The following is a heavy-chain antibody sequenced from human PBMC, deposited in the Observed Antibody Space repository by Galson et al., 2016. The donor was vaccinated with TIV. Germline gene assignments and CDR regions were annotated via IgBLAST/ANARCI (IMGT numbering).Heavy chain of an antibody. D-gene: IGHD2-15*01. CDR3: ARLVSRYCFPTYCPFSVHWFDP. Sequence: QSGAEVKKPGESLKISCKASHSSFYGYWIAWVRQMPGNGLEWMGIIYPDDSNTIYSPSFEGQVTLSADTSINTAYLQWSRLKASDTATYYCARLVSRYCFPTYCPFSVHWFDPWGQGTLVTVSS. CDR2: IYPDDSNT. V-gene: IGHV5-51*01. CDR1: HSSFYGYW. J-gene: IGHJ5*02.